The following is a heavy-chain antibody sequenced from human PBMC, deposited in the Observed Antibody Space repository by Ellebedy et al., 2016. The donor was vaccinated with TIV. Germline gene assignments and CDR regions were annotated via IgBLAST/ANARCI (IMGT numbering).Heavy chain of an antibody. V-gene: IGHV4-59*01. J-gene: IGHJ5*02. D-gene: IGHD3-10*01. CDR2: VYYSGST. CDR3: ARDTTDYYYGSGSYYKWFDP. CDR1: GGSIGTYY. Sequence: SGTLSLTCTVSGGSIGTYYWSWIRQPPGKGLEWIGYVYYSGSTNYNPSLKSRVTISVDTSKNQFSLKLSSVTAADTAVYYCARDTTDYYYGSGSYYKWFDPWGQGTLVTVSS.